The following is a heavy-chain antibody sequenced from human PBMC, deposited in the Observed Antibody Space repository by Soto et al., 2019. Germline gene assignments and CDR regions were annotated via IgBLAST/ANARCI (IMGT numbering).Heavy chain of an antibody. V-gene: IGHV3-33*01. Sequence: GGSLRLSCAASGFTFSSYGMYWVRQAPGKGLEWVAVIWYDGSNKYYADSVKGRFTISRDNSKNTLYLQMNSLRAEDTAVYYCARDRIPTGMDVWGQGTTVTVSS. J-gene: IGHJ6*02. CDR3: ARDRIPTGMDV. CDR2: IWYDGSNK. CDR1: GFTFSSYG.